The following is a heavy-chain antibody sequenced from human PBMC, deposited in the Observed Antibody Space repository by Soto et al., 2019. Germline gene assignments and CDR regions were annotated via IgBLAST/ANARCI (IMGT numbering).Heavy chain of an antibody. Sequence: QVQLQQWGAGLLKPSETLSLTCAVYGGSFSGYYWSWIRQPPGKGLEWIGEINHSGSTNYNPSLKSRVTISVDTSKNQFSLKLSSVTAADTAVYYCERGEYDYIWGSYRSDFDYWGQGTLVTVSS. CDR1: GGSFSGYY. J-gene: IGHJ4*02. CDR3: ERGEYDYIWGSYRSDFDY. D-gene: IGHD3-16*02. CDR2: INHSGST. V-gene: IGHV4-34*01.